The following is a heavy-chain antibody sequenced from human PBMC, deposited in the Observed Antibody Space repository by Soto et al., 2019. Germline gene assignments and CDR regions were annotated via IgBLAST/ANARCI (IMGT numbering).Heavy chain of an antibody. D-gene: IGHD3-16*02. V-gene: IGHV5-10-1*01. Sequence: GESLKISCKGSGYSFTSYWISWVRQMPGKGLEWMGRIDPSDSYTNYSPSFQGHVTISADKSISTAYLQWSSLKASDTAMYYCAKFSRYSASPQGWFDSWGQGTLVTVSS. CDR1: GYSFTSYW. J-gene: IGHJ5*01. CDR3: AKFSRYSASPQGWFDS. CDR2: IDPSDSYT.